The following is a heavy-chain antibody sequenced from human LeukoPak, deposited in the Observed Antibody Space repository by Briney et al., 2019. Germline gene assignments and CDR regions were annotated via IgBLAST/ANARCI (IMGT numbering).Heavy chain of an antibody. J-gene: IGHJ4*02. CDR3: ARGLVPGFLDY. CDR2: IKEDGSEK. CDR1: GFTFSSYW. Sequence: GGSLRLSCAASGFTFSSYWMSWVRQAPGKGLEWVANIKEDGSEKYYVDSVKGRFTISRDNAKNSLNLQMNSLRAEDTAVYYCARGLVPGFLDYWGQGTPVTVSS. V-gene: IGHV3-7*02. D-gene: IGHD3/OR15-3a*01.